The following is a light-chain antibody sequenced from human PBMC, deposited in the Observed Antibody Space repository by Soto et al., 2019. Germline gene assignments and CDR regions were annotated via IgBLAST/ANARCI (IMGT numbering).Light chain of an antibody. V-gene: IGKV1-39*01. Sequence: DIQMTQSPSSLSSSVGDRVTITCRASQSIATYLNWYQLKPGKAPNLLIYAAYSLQSGVPSRFSGSGSGTDFTLTSSSLQREDFASYYCQQSYSTPPTFGQGTKLEIK. CDR3: QQSYSTPPT. J-gene: IGKJ2*01. CDR2: AAY. CDR1: QSIATY.